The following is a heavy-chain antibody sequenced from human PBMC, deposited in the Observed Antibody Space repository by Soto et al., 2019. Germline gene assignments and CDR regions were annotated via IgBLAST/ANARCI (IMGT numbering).Heavy chain of an antibody. J-gene: IGHJ3*02. Sequence: SETLSLTCAVSGGSIRSSNWWGWVRQPPGKGLEWIGEIYHSGSTNYNPSLKSRVTISVDKSKNQFSPKLSSVTAADTAVYYCARFNSGSYYEAFDIWGQGTMVTVSS. D-gene: IGHD1-26*01. CDR3: ARFNSGSYYEAFDI. V-gene: IGHV4-4*02. CDR2: IYHSGST. CDR1: GGSIRSSNW.